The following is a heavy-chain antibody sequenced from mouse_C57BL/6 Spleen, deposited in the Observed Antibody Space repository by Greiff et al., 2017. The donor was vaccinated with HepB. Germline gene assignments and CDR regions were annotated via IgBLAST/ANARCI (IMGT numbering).Heavy chain of an antibody. V-gene: IGHV5-12*01. Sequence: EVQRVESGGGLVQPGGSLKLSCAASGFTFSDYYMYWVRQTPEKRLEWVAYISNGGGSTYYPDTVKGRFTISRDNAKNTLYLQMSRLKSEDTAMYYCARRGYGSSYGFAYWGQGTLVTVSA. CDR2: ISNGGGST. CDR1: GFTFSDYY. J-gene: IGHJ3*01. CDR3: ARRGYGSSYGFAY. D-gene: IGHD1-1*01.